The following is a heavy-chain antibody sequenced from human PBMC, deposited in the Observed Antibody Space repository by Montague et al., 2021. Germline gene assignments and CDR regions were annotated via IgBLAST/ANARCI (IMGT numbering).Heavy chain of an antibody. D-gene: IGHD6-13*01. J-gene: IGHJ3*02. Sequence: SETLSLTCTVSGGSISSYSWSWIRQPPGKGLEWIGDIYHSGSTNYNPSLKSRVTIAVDTSKNQFSLKLSSVTAPDTAVYYCASDSTRGWPLEAFDIWGQGTMVTVSS. CDR2: IYHSGST. CDR1: GGSISSYS. CDR3: ASDSTRGWPLEAFDI. V-gene: IGHV4-59*12.